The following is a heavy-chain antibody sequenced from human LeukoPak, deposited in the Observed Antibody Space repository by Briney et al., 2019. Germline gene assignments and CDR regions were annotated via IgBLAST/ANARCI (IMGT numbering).Heavy chain of an antibody. CDR1: GGSISSGSYY. CDR3: ARGGRGGYSGYDFDY. Sequence: SQTLSLTCTVSGGSISSGSYYWSWIRQPPGKGLEWIGYIYYSGSTNYNPSLKSRVTISVDTSKNQFSLKLSSVTAADTAVYYCARGGRGGYSGYDFDYWGQGTLVTVSS. J-gene: IGHJ4*02. CDR2: IYYSGST. V-gene: IGHV4-61*01. D-gene: IGHD5-12*01.